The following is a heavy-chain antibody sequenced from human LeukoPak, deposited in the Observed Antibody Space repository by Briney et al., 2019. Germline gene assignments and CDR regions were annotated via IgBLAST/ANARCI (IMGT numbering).Heavy chain of an antibody. CDR1: GGSISSSSYY. CDR2: IYYSGST. Sequence: KSSETLSLTCTVSGGSISSSSYYWGWIRQPPGKGLEWIGSIYYSGSTYYNPSLKSRVTISVDTSKNQFSLKLSSVTAADTAVYYCAREPHCSGGSCYSFSAFDIWGQGTMVTVSS. CDR3: AREPHCSGGSCYSFSAFDI. D-gene: IGHD2-15*01. J-gene: IGHJ3*02. V-gene: IGHV4-39*07.